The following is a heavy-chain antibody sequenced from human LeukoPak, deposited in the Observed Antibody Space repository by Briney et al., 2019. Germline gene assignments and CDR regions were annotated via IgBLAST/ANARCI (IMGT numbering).Heavy chain of an antibody. CDR1: GFTVSSNY. V-gene: IGHV3-53*01. CDR2: IYSGGST. J-gene: IGHJ3*02. Sequence: GGSLRLSCAASGFTVSSNYMSWVRQAPGKGLEWVSVIYSGGSTYYADSVKGRFTISRDNSKNTLHLQMNSLRAEDTAVYYCAKDASLWLRGTFDIWGQGTMVTVSS. CDR3: AKDASLWLRGTFDI. D-gene: IGHD5-18*01.